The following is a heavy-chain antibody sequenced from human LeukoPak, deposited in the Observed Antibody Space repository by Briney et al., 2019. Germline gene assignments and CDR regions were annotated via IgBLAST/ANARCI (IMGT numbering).Heavy chain of an antibody. V-gene: IGHV4-34*01. CDR1: GGSFSGYY. Sequence: SETLSLTCAVYGGSFSGYYWSWIRQPPGKGLEWIGEINHSRSTNCNPSLKSRVTISVDTSKNQFSLKLSSVTAADTAVYYCARRIAFDIWGQGTMVTVSS. J-gene: IGHJ3*02. CDR3: ARRIAFDI. CDR2: INHSRST.